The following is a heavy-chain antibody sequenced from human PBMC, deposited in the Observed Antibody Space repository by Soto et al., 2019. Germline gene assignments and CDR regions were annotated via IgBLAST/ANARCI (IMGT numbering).Heavy chain of an antibody. Sequence: GGSLRLSCAASEFSFDDYAMSWVRQAPGKGLEWVSSITYTGVSTYYVDSVKGRFTISRDNSKDTLHLQMNSLRAEDTAIYYCAKASVWYPYFDSWGQGTLVTVSS. J-gene: IGHJ4*02. CDR3: AKASVWYPYFDS. CDR1: EFSFDDYA. CDR2: ITYTGVST. D-gene: IGHD6-13*01. V-gene: IGHV3-23*01.